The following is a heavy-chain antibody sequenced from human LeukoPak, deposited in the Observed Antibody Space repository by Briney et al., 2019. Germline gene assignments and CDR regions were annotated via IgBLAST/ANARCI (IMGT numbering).Heavy chain of an antibody. J-gene: IGHJ4*02. CDR3: ARHKGRIAVAGKGVDY. V-gene: IGHV4-59*08. CDR1: GGSISSYY. Sequence: SQTLSLTCTFSGGSISSYYWSWIRQPPGKGLEWIGYIYYSGSTNYNPSLKSRVTISVDTSKNQFSLKLSSVTAADTAVYYCARHKGRIAVAGKGVDYWGQGTLVTVSS. D-gene: IGHD6-19*01. CDR2: IYYSGST.